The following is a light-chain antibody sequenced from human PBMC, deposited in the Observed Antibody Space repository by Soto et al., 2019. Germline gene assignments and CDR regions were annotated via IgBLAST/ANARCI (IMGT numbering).Light chain of an antibody. Sequence: QSVLTQPASVSGSPGQSITISCTGTSSDVGGYNYVSWYQQYPGKAPKLMIYDVGNRPSGVSNRFSGSKSGNTASLTISGLQAEDEADYYCSSYTSSSTVVFGGGTKLTVL. J-gene: IGLJ2*01. CDR3: SSYTSSSTVV. CDR2: DVG. CDR1: SSDVGGYNY. V-gene: IGLV2-14*01.